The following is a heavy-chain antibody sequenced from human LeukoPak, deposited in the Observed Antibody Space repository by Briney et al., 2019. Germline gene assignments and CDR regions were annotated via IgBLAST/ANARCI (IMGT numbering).Heavy chain of an antibody. V-gene: IGHV3-7*01. J-gene: IGHJ4*02. CDR3: ARDHSSWLDY. Sequence: GGSLRLSCAASGFTFNNYWMSWVRQAPGKGLEWVANIKPDGGEKYYADSVKGRFTISRDNSKNTLYLQMNSLRAEDTAVYYCARDHSSWLDYWGQGTLVTVSS. D-gene: IGHD6-13*01. CDR1: GFTFNNYW. CDR2: IKPDGGEK.